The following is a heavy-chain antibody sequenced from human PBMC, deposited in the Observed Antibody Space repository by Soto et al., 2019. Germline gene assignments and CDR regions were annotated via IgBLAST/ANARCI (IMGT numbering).Heavy chain of an antibody. V-gene: IGHV4-34*12. Sequence: PSETLSLTCAVYGGSFSAYYWSWVCQPPGKGLEWIGEIIHSESTKYNPSLKSRVTISVDTSKNQFSLKLSSVTAADTAVYYCARASPSLRVVLPAAIDWFDSWGQGTLVTVSS. CDR1: GGSFSAYY. CDR2: IIHSEST. J-gene: IGHJ5*01. CDR3: ARASPSLRVVLPAAIDWFDS. D-gene: IGHD2-2*01.